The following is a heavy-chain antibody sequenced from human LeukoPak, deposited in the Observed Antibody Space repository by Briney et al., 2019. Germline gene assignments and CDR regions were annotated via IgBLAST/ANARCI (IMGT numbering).Heavy chain of an antibody. J-gene: IGHJ4*02. V-gene: IGHV4-34*01. CDR1: GGSFSGYY. CDR2: INHSGST. D-gene: IGHD3-16*02. CDR3: ARARYYDYIWGSYRLGYFDY. Sequence: SETLSLTCAVYGGSFSGYYWSRIRQPPGKGLEWIGEINHSGSTNYNPSLKSRVTISVDTSKNQFSLKLSSVTAADTAVYYCARARYYDYIWGSYRLGYFDYWGQGTLVTVSS.